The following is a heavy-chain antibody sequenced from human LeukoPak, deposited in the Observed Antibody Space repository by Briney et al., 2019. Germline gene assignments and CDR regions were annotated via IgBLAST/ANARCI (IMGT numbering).Heavy chain of an antibody. CDR1: GGSFSGYY. V-gene: IGHV4-34*01. J-gene: IGHJ4*02. D-gene: IGHD3-22*01. Sequence: SETLSLTCAVYGGSFSGYYWSWIRQPPGKGLEWIGEINHSGSTNYNPSLKSRVTISVDTSKNQFSLKLSSVTAADTAVYYCASFTRRTRSYYYDSSGYSREFDYWGQGTLVTVSS. CDR3: ASFTRRTRSYYYDSSGYSREFDY. CDR2: INHSGST.